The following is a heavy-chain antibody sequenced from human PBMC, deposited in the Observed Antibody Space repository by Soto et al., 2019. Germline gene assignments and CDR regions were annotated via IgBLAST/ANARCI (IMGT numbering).Heavy chain of an antibody. V-gene: IGHV4-30-2*01. CDR3: ASNTVEYYFDY. CDR1: GGSISSGGYS. J-gene: IGHJ4*02. Sequence: QLQLQESGSGLVKPSQTLSLTCAVSGGSISSGGYSWSWIRQPPGKGLEWIGYIYHSGSTYYNPSLKSRVTISVDRSKNQFSLMLSSVTAADTAVYYCASNTVEYYFDYWGQGTLVTVSS. D-gene: IGHD4-17*01. CDR2: IYHSGST.